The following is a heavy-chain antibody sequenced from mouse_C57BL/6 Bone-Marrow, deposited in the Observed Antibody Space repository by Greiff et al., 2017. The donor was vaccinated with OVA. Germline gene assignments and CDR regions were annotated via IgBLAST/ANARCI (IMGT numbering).Heavy chain of an antibody. CDR3: TGGGRFAY. V-gene: IGHV1-15*01. J-gene: IGHJ3*01. Sequence: QVQLKESGAELVRPGASVTLSCKASGYTFTDYEMHWVKQTPVHGLEWIGAIDPETGGTAYNQKFKGKAILTADKSSSTAYMELRSLTSEDSAVYYCTGGGRFAYWGQGTLVTVSA. CDR1: GYTFTDYE. CDR2: IDPETGGT.